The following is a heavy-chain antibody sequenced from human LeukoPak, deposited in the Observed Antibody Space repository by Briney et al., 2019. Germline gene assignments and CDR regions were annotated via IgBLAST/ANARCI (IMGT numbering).Heavy chain of an antibody. J-gene: IGHJ5*02. D-gene: IGHD3-10*01. CDR2: IYTSGST. V-gene: IGHV4-61*02. Sequence: PSQTLSLTCTVSGGSISSGSYYWSWIRQPAGKGLEWIGRIYTSGSTNYNPSLKSRVTISVDTSKNQFSLKLSSVTAADTAVYYCARHRVLDPWGQGTLVTVSS. CDR1: GGSISSGSYY. CDR3: ARHRVLDP.